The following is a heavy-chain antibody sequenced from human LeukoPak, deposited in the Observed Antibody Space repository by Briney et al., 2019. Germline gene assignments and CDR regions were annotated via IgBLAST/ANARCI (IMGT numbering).Heavy chain of an antibody. Sequence: TGGSLRLSCAASGFTFSSYSMNWVRQAPGKGLEWVSSISSSSSYIYYADSVKGRFTISRGNAKNSLYLQMNSLRAEDTAVYCCARRVYDFWSGYSNRMYYLDYWGQGTLVTVSS. CDR2: ISSSSSYI. CDR1: GFTFSSYS. CDR3: ARRVYDFWSGYSNRMYYLDY. D-gene: IGHD3-3*01. V-gene: IGHV3-21*01. J-gene: IGHJ4*02.